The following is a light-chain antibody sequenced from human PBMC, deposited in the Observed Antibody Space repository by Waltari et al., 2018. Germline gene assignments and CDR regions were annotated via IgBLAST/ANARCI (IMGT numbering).Light chain of an antibody. CDR3: SSSAGSNNLV. V-gene: IGLV2-8*01. CDR2: EVS. J-gene: IGLJ3*02. CDR1: SSDVGGYNY. Sequence: QSALTQPPSASGSPGQSVTISCTGTSSDVGGYNYVSWYQQHPGKAPKLMIYEVSKRPAGVADRFSGSKSGNTASMTVSGLQAEDEADYYCSSSAGSNNLVFGGGTKLTVL.